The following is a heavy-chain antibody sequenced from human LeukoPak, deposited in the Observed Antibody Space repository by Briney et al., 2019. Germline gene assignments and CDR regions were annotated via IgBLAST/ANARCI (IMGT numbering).Heavy chain of an antibody. Sequence: ASVKVSCKASGGTFISYAISWVRQAPGQGLEWMGGIIPIFGTANYAQKFQGRVTITADKSTSTAYMELSSLRSEDTAVYYCARDRVGRGWFDPWGQGTLVTVSS. V-gene: IGHV1-69*06. CDR1: GGTFISYA. D-gene: IGHD1-26*01. CDR3: ARDRVGRGWFDP. CDR2: IIPIFGTA. J-gene: IGHJ5*02.